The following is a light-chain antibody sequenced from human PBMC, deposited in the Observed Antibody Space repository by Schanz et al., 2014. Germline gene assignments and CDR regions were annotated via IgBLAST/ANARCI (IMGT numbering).Light chain of an antibody. Sequence: EIVLTQSPATLSLSPGERATLSCRASQSVGSNLAWYQQKPGQAPRLLIYGASTRATGIPARFSGSGSGTDFTLTISSLQPEDFATYYCQQLNSYPPTFGPGTKVDIK. CDR2: GAS. V-gene: IGKV3-15*01. J-gene: IGKJ3*01. CDR1: QSVGSN. CDR3: QQLNSYPPT.